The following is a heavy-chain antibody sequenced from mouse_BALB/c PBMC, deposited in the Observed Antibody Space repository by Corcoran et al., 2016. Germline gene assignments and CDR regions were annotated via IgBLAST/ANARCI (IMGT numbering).Heavy chain of an antibody. CDR3: ARRITTPYYAMDY. CDR1: GYTCTNYG. J-gene: IGHJ4*01. D-gene: IGHD2-4*01. Sequence: QIQLVQSGPELEKPGETVKIFCKASGYTCTNYGMNWVKQAPGKGLKWMGWINTYTGEQTYADDFKGRFAFSLETSASTAYLQINNLKNEETATYFCARRITTPYYAMDYWGQGTSVTVS. V-gene: IGHV9-3-1*01. CDR2: INTYTGEQ.